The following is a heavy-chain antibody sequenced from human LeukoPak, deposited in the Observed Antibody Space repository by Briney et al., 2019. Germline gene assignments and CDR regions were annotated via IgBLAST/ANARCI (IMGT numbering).Heavy chain of an antibody. V-gene: IGHV3-11*04. J-gene: IGHJ5*02. Sequence: GGSLRLSCAASGFTFSDYYMSWIRQAPGKGLEWVSYISSSGSTIYYADSVKGRFTISRDNAKNSLYLQMNSLRAEDTAVYYCARDRRDYVWGGPPQVWFDPWGQGTLLTVSS. CDR3: ARDRRDYVWGGPPQVWFDP. CDR2: ISSSGSTI. D-gene: IGHD3-16*01. CDR1: GFTFSDYY.